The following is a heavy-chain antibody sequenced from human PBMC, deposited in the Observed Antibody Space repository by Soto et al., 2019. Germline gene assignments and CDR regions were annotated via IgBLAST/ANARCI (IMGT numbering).Heavy chain of an antibody. D-gene: IGHD2-15*01. V-gene: IGHV1-69*13. CDR1: GGTFSSYA. CDR2: IIPIFGTA. Sequence: SVKVSCKASGGTFSSYAISWVRQAPGQGLEWMGGIIPIFGTANYAQKFQGRVTITADESTSTAYMELSSLRSEDTAVYYCAGPLLVVAAITGYYDYGMDVWGQGTTVTVYS. J-gene: IGHJ6*02. CDR3: AGPLLVVAAITGYYDYGMDV.